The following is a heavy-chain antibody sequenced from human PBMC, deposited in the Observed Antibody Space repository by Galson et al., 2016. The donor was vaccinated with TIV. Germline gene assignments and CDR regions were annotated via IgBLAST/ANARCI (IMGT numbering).Heavy chain of an antibody. Sequence: SLRLSCAASGFPFNFYHLTWVRQAPGKGLEWVSIIHTGGNTNYADSVRGRFTISRDNAKNTVYLQMSRLRAEDAAVYYCARERRHCGNECFLQYYYGMDVWGQGTTVTVSS. CDR3: ARERRHCGNECFLQYYYGMDV. CDR1: GFPFNFYH. V-gene: IGHV3-53*05. J-gene: IGHJ6*02. CDR2: IHTGGNT. D-gene: IGHD4-23*01.